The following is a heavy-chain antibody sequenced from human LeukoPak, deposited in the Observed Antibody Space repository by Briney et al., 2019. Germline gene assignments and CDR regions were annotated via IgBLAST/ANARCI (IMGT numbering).Heavy chain of an antibody. CDR3: ARGRVAYSAYYFDY. V-gene: IGHV4-59*01. CDR2: IYYTGNT. CDR1: GDSITNYF. Sequence: PSETLSLTCTVSGDSITNYFWSWIRQPPGKGLERIGYIYYTGNTNYKPSLKSRVTMSVDTSTNQFSLRLRSVTAADTAVYYCARGRVAYSAYYFDYWGRGTLVTVSS. D-gene: IGHD2-15*01. J-gene: IGHJ4*02.